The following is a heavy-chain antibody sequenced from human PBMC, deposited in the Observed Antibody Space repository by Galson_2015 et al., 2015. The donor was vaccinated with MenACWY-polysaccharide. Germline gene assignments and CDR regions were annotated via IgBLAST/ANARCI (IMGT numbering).Heavy chain of an antibody. V-gene: IGHV1-18*01. CDR2: ISAYNGNT. J-gene: IGHJ5*02. CDR1: GYTFATYG. Sequence: SVKVSCKASGYTFATYGISWVRQAPGQGLEWMGWISAYNGNTNYAQKFQGRVTMTTDTSTSTAYMDLRSLRSDDTAVYYCARDLIAARPGWLDPWGQGTLVTVSS. D-gene: IGHD6-6*01. CDR3: ARDLIAARPGWLDP.